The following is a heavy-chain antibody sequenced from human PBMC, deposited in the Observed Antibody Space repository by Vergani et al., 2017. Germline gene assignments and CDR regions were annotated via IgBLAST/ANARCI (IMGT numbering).Heavy chain of an antibody. D-gene: IGHD3-3*01. CDR3: ARCVGDYDFWSGYFPSYYYYYMDV. CDR2: ISGSGGST. Sequence: EVQLLESGGGLVQPGGSLRLSCAASGFTFSSYAMSWVRQAPGKGLEWVSAISGSGGSTYYADSVKGRFTISRDNSKNTLYLQMNSLRAEDTAVYYCARCVGDYDFWSGYFPSYYYYYMDVWGKGTTVTVSS. V-gene: IGHV3-23*01. J-gene: IGHJ6*03. CDR1: GFTFSSYA.